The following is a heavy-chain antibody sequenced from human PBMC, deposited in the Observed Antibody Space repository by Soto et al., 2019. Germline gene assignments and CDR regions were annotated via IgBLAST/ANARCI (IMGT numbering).Heavy chain of an antibody. CDR3: ERGSNDIDY. J-gene: IGHJ4*02. D-gene: IGHD3-10*01. V-gene: IGHV1-18*01. Sequence: QVQLVQSGAEVKKPGASVKVSCKASGYTFTSYGISWVRQAPGQGLEWMGWISAYNGNTNYAQKLQGRVTMTKDPHSSAAYMEQRSRRYDDTAEYYCERGSNDIDYWGQGTLVTASS. CDR2: ISAYNGNT. CDR1: GYTFTSYG.